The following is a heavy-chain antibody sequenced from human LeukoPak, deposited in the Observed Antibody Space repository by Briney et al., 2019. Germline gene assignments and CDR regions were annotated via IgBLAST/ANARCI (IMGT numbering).Heavy chain of an antibody. CDR3: ATTWAASGAQYFQH. J-gene: IGHJ1*01. D-gene: IGHD2-15*01. Sequence: SETLSLTCTLSGGSMRSYYWSWIRQPPGKGLEWIGYIYYSGSTNYNPSLKSRVSISVDTSKNQFSLNLRSVTAADTAVYYCATTWAASGAQYFQHWGQGTLVTVSS. CDR1: GGSMRSYY. V-gene: IGHV4-59*01. CDR2: IYYSGST.